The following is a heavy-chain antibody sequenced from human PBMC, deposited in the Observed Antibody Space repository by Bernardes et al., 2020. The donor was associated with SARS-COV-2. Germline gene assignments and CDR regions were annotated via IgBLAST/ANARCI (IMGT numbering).Heavy chain of an antibody. V-gene: IGHV3-23*01. Sequence: GGSLRLSCAASGFTFSSYAMSWVRQAPGKGLEWVSTISGSGGSTYYADSVKGRFTISRDNSKNTLYLQMNSLRAEDTAVYYCAKELAGNNYYYYYGMDVWGQGTTVTVSS. CDR2: ISGSGGST. J-gene: IGHJ6*02. CDR1: GFTFSSYA. CDR3: AKELAGNNYYYYYGMDV.